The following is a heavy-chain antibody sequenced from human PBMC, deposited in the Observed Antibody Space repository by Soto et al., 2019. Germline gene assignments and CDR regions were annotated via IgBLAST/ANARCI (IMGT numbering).Heavy chain of an antibody. CDR2: ISYDGSNK. J-gene: IGHJ6*02. Sequence: QVQLVESGGGVVQPGRSLRLSCAASGFTFRSYAMHWVRQAPGKGLEWVAVISYDGSNKYYADSVKGRFTISRDNSKNTLYLQMNSLRAEDTAVYYCARGIVGDYDGMDVWGQGTTVTVSS. D-gene: IGHD2-15*01. CDR3: ARGIVGDYDGMDV. V-gene: IGHV3-30-3*01. CDR1: GFTFRSYA.